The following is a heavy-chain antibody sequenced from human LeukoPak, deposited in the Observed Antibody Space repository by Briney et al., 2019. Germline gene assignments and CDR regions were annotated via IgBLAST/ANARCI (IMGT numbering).Heavy chain of an antibody. Sequence: GGSLRLSCAASGFTFSNSDMHWVRRAAGKGLGWVSAIGTVGDTYYPGSVKGRFTISRDNAKNSLYLQMNSLRAGDTAVYYCAREMGDKYSSSWALDLWGRGTLVTVSS. V-gene: IGHV3-13*01. D-gene: IGHD6-13*01. CDR1: GFTFSNSD. CDR3: AREMGDKYSSSWALDL. CDR2: IGTVGDT. J-gene: IGHJ2*01.